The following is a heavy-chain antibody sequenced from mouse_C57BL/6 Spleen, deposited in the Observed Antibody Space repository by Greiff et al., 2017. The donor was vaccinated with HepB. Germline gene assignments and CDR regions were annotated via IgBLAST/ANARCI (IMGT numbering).Heavy chain of an antibody. V-gene: IGHV1-22*01. CDR2: INPNNGGT. J-gene: IGHJ2*01. CDR3: ADGYYDYFDY. Sequence: EVQLQESGPELVKPGASVKMSCKASGYTFTDYNMHWVKQSHGKSLEWIGYINPNNGGTSYNQKFKGKATLTVNKSSSTAYMELRSLTSEDSAVYYCADGYYDYFDYWGQGTTLTVSS. D-gene: IGHD2-3*01. CDR1: GYTFTDYN.